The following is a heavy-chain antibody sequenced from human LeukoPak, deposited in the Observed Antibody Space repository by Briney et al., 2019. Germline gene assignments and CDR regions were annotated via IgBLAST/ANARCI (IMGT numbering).Heavy chain of an antibody. J-gene: IGHJ4*02. Sequence: ASVKVSCKASGYTFTSYGISWVRQAPGQGLEWMGWISAYNDNIYYAQKFQGRVSMTTDTSTATADMELRSLTSDDSAVYFCARVDFGGNFIDYWGQGTLVTVSS. CDR3: ARVDFGGNFIDY. V-gene: IGHV1-18*01. CDR1: GYTFTSYG. D-gene: IGHD4-23*01. CDR2: ISAYNDNI.